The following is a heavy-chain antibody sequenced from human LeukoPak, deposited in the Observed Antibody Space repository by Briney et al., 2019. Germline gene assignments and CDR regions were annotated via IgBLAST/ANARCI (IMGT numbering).Heavy chain of an antibody. CDR1: GFTFSHYD. V-gene: IGHV3-13*01. J-gene: IGHJ6*02. CDR2: FHTAGNT. Sequence: PAGSLRLSCAASGFTFSHYDMHWVRQPTGKGLEWVSAFHTAGNTHYSGPVKGRFATSRENAKNSFYLQMNNLRAGDTAVYYCARGSCSSRSCYKRVNGLDVWGQGTPVTVSS. D-gene: IGHD2-2*01. CDR3: ARGSCSSRSCYKRVNGLDV.